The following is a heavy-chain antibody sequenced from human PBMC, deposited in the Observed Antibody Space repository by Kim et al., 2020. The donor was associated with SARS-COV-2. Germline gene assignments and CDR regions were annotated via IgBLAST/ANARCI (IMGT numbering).Heavy chain of an antibody. CDR2: ISYDGSNK. V-gene: IGHV3-30-3*01. D-gene: IGHD6-13*01. Sequence: GGSLRLSCAASGFTFSSYAMHWVRQAPGKGLEWVAVISYDGSNKYYADSVKGRFTISRDNSKNTLYLQMNSLRAEDTAVYYCARQVGQLVSGWFDPWGQGTLVTVSS. CDR1: GFTFSSYA. CDR3: ARQVGQLVSGWFDP. J-gene: IGHJ5*02.